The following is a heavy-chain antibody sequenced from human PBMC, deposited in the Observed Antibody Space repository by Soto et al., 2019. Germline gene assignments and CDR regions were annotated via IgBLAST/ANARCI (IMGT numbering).Heavy chain of an antibody. CDR1: GGSISSGGYY. J-gene: IGHJ4*02. CDR3: ARGVTMVRGVIHTPYFDY. CDR2: IYYSGST. D-gene: IGHD3-10*01. Sequence: QVQLQESGPGLVKPSQTLSLTCTVSGGSISSGGYYWSWIRQHPGKGLEWIGYIYYSGSTYYNPYLQSRVTISVETSKSQFSLKLSSVTAADTAVYYCARGVTMVRGVIHTPYFDYWGQGTLVTVSS. V-gene: IGHV4-31*03.